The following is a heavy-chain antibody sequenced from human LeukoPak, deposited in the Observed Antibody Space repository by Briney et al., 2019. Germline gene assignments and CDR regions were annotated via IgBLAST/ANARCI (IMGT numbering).Heavy chain of an antibody. D-gene: IGHD1-26*01. Sequence: PGGSLRLSCAASGFTFDDYAMHWVRQAPGKGLEWVSGISWNSGSIGYADSVKGRFTRSRDNAKNSLYLQINRLRAEDTAVYYCARDEGGPIVGPVGAFDIWGQGTMVTVSS. J-gene: IGHJ3*02. CDR1: GFTFDDYA. CDR3: ARDEGGPIVGPVGAFDI. V-gene: IGHV3-9*01. CDR2: ISWNSGSI.